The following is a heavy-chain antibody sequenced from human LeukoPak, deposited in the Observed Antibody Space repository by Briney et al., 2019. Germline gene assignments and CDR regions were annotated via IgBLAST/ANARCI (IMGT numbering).Heavy chain of an antibody. CDR1: GGSVRRGNYY. CDR3: ARWSGSVTARNYYYYMDV. J-gene: IGHJ6*03. CDR2: IYTSGTA. Sequence: SETLSLTCTVSGGSVRRGNYYWTWIRQPAGSGLEWIGRIYTSGTADYNPSLRTRVTISVDASRNQFSLNLSSVTAADTAVYYCARWSGSVTARNYYYYMDVWGEGTTVTVSS. V-gene: IGHV4-61*02. D-gene: IGHD6-6*01.